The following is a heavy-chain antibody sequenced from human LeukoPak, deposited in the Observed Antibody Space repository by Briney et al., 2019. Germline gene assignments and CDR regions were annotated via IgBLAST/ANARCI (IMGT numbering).Heavy chain of an antibody. CDR1: GFTFDDYA. Sequence: GRSLRLSCAASGFTFDDYAMHWVRQAPGKGLELDSGISWNSGSIGYADSVKGRFTISRDNAKNSLYLQMNSLRAEDMALYYCAKATIFGVVIGDAFDIWGQGTMVTVSS. J-gene: IGHJ3*02. CDR2: ISWNSGSI. CDR3: AKATIFGVVIGDAFDI. V-gene: IGHV3-9*03. D-gene: IGHD3-3*01.